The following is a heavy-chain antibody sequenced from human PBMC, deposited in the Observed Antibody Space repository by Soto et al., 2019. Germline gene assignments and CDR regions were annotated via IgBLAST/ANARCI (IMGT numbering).Heavy chain of an antibody. CDR3: VKSGDNYNLLDY. D-gene: IGHD1-1*01. V-gene: IGHV3-11*06. CDR1: GFTLIDHY. J-gene: IGHJ4*02. CDR2: SSNSGSFT. Sequence: PWGSLRLSCAAPGFTLIDHYIIFIRHAPVKGLEWIGYSSNSGSFTRYADSVKGRFSISRDNAKSSLYLQISSLRGDDTATYYCVKSGDNYNLLDYWGQGTPVTVSS.